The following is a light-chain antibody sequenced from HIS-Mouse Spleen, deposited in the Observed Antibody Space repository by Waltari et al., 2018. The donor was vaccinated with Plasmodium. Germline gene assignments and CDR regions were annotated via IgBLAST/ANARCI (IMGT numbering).Light chain of an antibody. CDR3: RQGTQWPARVT. CDR2: KVC. Sequence: VVMPKSPLSLPVTLGQPASIALRSSQSIVYSDGNPYLKCFQQRLGKSPRLLLYKVCTRDSGVADIFSGSGEGKDFTLKFSWVEAGNVGVYYCRQGTQWPARVTCGGGTKVAIK. V-gene: IGKV2-30*01. CDR1: QSIVYSDGNPY. J-gene: IGKJ4*02.